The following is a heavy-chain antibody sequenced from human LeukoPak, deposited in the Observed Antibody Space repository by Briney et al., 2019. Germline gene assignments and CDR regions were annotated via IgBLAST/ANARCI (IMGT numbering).Heavy chain of an antibody. CDR2: ITGSTRTT. CDR1: GFIFNAYG. V-gene: IGHV3-23*01. D-gene: IGHD2-15*01. Sequence: GGTLRLSCAASGFIFNAYGMSWVRQAPGEGLEWVSSITGSTRTTYYSDSVKGRFTISRDNSRNILYLQMNSLRAEDTAVYYCARDRYCSGGSCYFGHYYYYMDVWGEGTTVTVSS. J-gene: IGHJ6*03. CDR3: ARDRYCSGGSCYFGHYYYYMDV.